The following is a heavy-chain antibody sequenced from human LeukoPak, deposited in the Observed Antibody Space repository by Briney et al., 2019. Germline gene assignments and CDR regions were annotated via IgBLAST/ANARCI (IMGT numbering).Heavy chain of an antibody. V-gene: IGHV3-74*01. CDR1: GFTFSTYW. CDR3: ARDRGGSGPTTTDY. Sequence: PGGSLRLSCAASGFTFSTYWMHWVRQAPGKGLVWVSRINSDGSSTIYADSVVGRFTISRDNAKNTLYLQMNSLRAEDTAVYYCARDRGGSGPTTTDYWGQGTLVTVSS. J-gene: IGHJ4*02. CDR2: INSDGSST. D-gene: IGHD6-19*01.